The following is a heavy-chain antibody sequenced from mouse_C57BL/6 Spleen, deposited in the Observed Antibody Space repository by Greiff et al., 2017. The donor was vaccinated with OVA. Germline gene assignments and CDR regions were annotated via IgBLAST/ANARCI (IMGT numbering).Heavy chain of an antibody. D-gene: IGHD2-4*01. CDR1: GFTFSNYW. CDR2: IRLKSDNYAT. V-gene: IGHV6-3*01. Sequence: EVKLEESGGGLVQPGGSMKLSCVASGFTFSNYWMNWVRQSPEKGLEWVAQIRLKSDNYATHYAESVKGRFTISRDDSKSSVYLQMNNLRAEDTGIYCCTVHYDYDAYFDDWGQGTTLTVSS. J-gene: IGHJ2*01. CDR3: TVHYDYDAYFDD.